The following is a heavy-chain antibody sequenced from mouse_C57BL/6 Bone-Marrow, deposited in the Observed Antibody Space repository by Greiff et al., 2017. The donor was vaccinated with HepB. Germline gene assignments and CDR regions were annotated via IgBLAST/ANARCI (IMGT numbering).Heavy chain of an antibody. Sequence: EVMLVESGGGLVKPGGSLKLSCAASGFTFSSYAMSWVRQTPEKRLEWVATISDGGSYTYYPDNVKGRFTISRDNAKNNLYLQMIHLKSEDTAMYYCARDYYSNYCYAMDYWGQGTSVTVSS. CDR3: ARDYYSNYCYAMDY. V-gene: IGHV5-4*01. D-gene: IGHD2-5*01. J-gene: IGHJ4*01. CDR1: GFTFSSYA. CDR2: ISDGGSYT.